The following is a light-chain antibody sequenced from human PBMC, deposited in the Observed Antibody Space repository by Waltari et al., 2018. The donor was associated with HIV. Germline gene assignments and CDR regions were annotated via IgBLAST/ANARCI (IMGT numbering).Light chain of an antibody. J-gene: IGLJ3*02. CDR1: SSDVGGYNY. Sequence: QSALTQPRSVSGSPGQSVTISCTGTSSDVGGYNYVSWYQQHPGKAPNLMIYQLTQRPSVVPDRVSGSNSGTTVSLTITGRQAEDEADYYSCSYAGSYTFGFGGGTKLTVL. CDR3: CSYAGSYTFG. CDR2: QLT. V-gene: IGLV2-11*01.